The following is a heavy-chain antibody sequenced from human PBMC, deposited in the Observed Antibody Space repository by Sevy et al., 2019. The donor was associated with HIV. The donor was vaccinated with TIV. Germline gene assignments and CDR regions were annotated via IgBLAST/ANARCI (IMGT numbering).Heavy chain of an antibody. CDR3: AKDVYDSSGYYPMGAFDI. CDR2: ISANGGST. Sequence: LSLTCAASGFTFRNYAMNWVRQAPGKGLEWVSAISANGGSTYYADSVKGRFTISRDNSKNTLYLQMNSLRAEDTAVYYCAKDVYDSSGYYPMGAFDIWGQGTLVTVSS. CDR1: GFTFRNYA. J-gene: IGHJ3*02. D-gene: IGHD3-22*01. V-gene: IGHV3-23*01.